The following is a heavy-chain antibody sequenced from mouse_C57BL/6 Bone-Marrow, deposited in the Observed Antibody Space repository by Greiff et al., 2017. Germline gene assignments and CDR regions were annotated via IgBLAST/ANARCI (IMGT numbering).Heavy chain of an antibody. Sequence: QVQLQQPGAELVKPGASVKLSCKASGYTFTSYWMHWVKQRPGRGLEWIGWIDPNSGGTKYNEKFKSKATLTVDKPSRTAYMQLSSLTSEDYAVYYCARGNSNYNAMDYWGQGTSVTVSS. V-gene: IGHV1-72*01. D-gene: IGHD2-5*01. J-gene: IGHJ4*01. CDR3: ARGNSNYNAMDY. CDR2: IDPNSGGT. CDR1: GYTFTSYW.